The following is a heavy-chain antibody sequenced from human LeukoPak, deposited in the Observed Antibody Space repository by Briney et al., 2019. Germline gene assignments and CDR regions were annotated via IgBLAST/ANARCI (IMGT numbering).Heavy chain of an antibody. CDR3: VRGFAKQQLDRDEYYQQ. CDR2: ISAYNVNK. D-gene: IGHD6-13*01. CDR1: GYTFTSYG. Sequence: GASVTVSCKASGYTFTSYGISWVRQAPGQGLEWMGWISAYNVNKNYAQKLQGRVTMTTDTSTSAAYIERRSLRDDETAVYLCVRGFAKQQLDRDEYYQQWGQSTLVTVSS. V-gene: IGHV1-18*01. J-gene: IGHJ1*01.